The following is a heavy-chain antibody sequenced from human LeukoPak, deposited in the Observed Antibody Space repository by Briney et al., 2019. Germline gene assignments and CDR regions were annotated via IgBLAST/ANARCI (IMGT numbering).Heavy chain of an antibody. V-gene: IGHV3-53*01. J-gene: IGHJ3*02. Sequence: GGSLRLSCAASGFTVSSNYMSWVRQAPGKGLEWVSVIYSGGSTYYADSVKGRFTISRDNSKNTLYLQMNSLRAEDTALYHCARDGGSGSYAFDIWGQGTMVTVSS. CDR1: GFTVSSNY. CDR3: ARDGGSGSYAFDI. CDR2: IYSGGST. D-gene: IGHD3-10*01.